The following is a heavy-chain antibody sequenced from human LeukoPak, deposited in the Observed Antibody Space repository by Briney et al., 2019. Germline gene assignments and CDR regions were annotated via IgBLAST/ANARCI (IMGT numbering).Heavy chain of an antibody. J-gene: IGHJ4*02. CDR3: AKSVAVTTGGYFDY. CDR1: GFTFSSYG. V-gene: IGHV3-23*01. Sequence: GGSLRLSGAASGFTFSSYGMSWVRQAPGKGLEWVSCMSGSGGSTNYADSVKGRFTISRDNSKNTLYLQMNSLRAEDTAVYHCAKSVAVTTGGYFDYWGQGTLVTVSS. D-gene: IGHD4-17*01. CDR2: MSGSGGST.